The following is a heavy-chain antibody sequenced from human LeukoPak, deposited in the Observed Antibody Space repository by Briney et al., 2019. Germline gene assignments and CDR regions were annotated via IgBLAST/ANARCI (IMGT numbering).Heavy chain of an antibody. Sequence: PSETLSLTCTVSGGSISSSSYYWGWIRQPPGKGLEWIGSIYYSGSTYYNPSLKSRVTISVDTSKNQFSLKLSSVTAADTAVYYCARQVEMATIVRDNWFDPWGQGTLVTVSS. CDR1: GGSISSSSYY. CDR2: IYYSGST. J-gene: IGHJ5*02. D-gene: IGHD5-24*01. CDR3: ARQVEMATIVRDNWFDP. V-gene: IGHV4-39*07.